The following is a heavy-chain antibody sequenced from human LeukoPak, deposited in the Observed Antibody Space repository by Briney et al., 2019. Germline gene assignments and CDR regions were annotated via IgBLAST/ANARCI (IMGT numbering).Heavy chain of an antibody. Sequence: GASVKVSCKVSGYTLTELSMHWVRQAPGKGLEWMGGFDPEDGETIYAQKFQGRVTMTEDTSTDTAYMELSSLRSEDTAVYYCATEPRTSFYCSGGSCYGEAFDIWGQGTMVTVSS. V-gene: IGHV1-24*01. CDR1: GYTLTELS. CDR3: ATEPRTSFYCSGGSCYGEAFDI. J-gene: IGHJ3*02. CDR2: FDPEDGET. D-gene: IGHD2-15*01.